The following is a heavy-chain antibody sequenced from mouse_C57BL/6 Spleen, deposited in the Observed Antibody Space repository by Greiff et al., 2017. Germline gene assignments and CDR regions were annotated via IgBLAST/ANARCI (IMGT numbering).Heavy chain of an antibody. Sequence: VQLQQSGTVLARPGASVKMSCKTSGYTFTSYWMHWVKPRPGQGLEWIGAIYPGHSDTSSNQQFKGKAKLTAVTSASTAYMELSSLTNEDSAVYYCTRYYGSSHWYFDVWGTGTTVTVPS. D-gene: IGHD1-1*01. CDR1: GYTFTSYW. CDR2: IYPGHSDT. CDR3: TRYYGSSHWYFDV. J-gene: IGHJ1*03. V-gene: IGHV1-5*01.